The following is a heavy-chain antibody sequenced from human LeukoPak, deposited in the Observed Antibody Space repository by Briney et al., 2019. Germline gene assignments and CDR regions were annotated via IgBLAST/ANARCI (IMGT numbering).Heavy chain of an antibody. CDR2: ISAYNGNT. CDR1: GYTFTGYY. V-gene: IGHV1-18*04. Sequence: ASVKVSCKASGYTFTGYYMHWVRQAPGQGLEWMGWISAYNGNTNYAQKLQGRVTMTTDTSTSTAYMELRSLRSDDTAVYYCARDNPVRGGSPRIWGKGTTVTISS. D-gene: IGHD3-10*01. J-gene: IGHJ6*04. CDR3: ARDNPVRGGSPRI.